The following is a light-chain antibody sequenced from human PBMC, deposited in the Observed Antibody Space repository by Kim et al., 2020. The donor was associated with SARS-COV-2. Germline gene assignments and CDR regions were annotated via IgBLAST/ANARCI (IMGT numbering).Light chain of an antibody. V-gene: IGLV1-40*03. CDR3: QSYDRSLSVLYV. CDR1: SSNVGAGYE. J-gene: IGLJ1*01. Sequence: VTTPCTSSSSNVGAGYEVHWYQQVPGTPPKLLIYGSDNRLSGVPDRFSASKSGASATLAITGLRAEDEADYYCQSYDRSLSVLYVFGTGTKVTVL. CDR2: GSD.